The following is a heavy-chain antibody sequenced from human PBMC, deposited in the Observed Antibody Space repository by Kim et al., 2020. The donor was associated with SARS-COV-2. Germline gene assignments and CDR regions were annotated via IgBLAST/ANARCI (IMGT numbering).Heavy chain of an antibody. D-gene: IGHD6-19*01. CDR3: ARRTPYSSGYEFDP. J-gene: IGHJ5*02. CDR1: GYTFTGYY. CDR2: INPNSGGT. V-gene: IGHV1-2*02. Sequence: ASVKVSCKASGYTFTGYYMHWVRQAPGQGLEWMGWINPNSGGTKYAQKFQDRVTMTRDTSITTAYMELSGLISNDTAVYYCARRTPYSSGYEFDPWGQGTLVTVSS.